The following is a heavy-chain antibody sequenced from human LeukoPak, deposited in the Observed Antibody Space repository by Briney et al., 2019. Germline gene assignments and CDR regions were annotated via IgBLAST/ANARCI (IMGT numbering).Heavy chain of an antibody. J-gene: IGHJ4*02. V-gene: IGHV3-15*01. CDR1: GFTFSNAW. CDR2: TKSKTDDGTT. Sequence: PGGSLRRSCAASGFTFSNAWMSWLRQAPGKGREWVGRTKSKTDDGTTDYAAPVKSRFTISRDDSKNTLYLQMHSLNTEDTAVYYCTTGPSDYWGQGTLVPVSS. CDR3: TTGPSDY.